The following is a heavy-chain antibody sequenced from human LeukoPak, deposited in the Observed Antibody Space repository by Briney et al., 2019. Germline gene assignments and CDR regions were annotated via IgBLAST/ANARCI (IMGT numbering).Heavy chain of an antibody. CDR1: GYPISSGYY. V-gene: IGHV4-38-2*02. J-gene: IGHJ4*02. Sequence: SETLSLTCTVSGYPISSGYYWGWIRQPPGKGLEWIGSIYHSGSTYYNPSLKSRVTISVDTSKNQFSLKLSSVTAADTAVYYCARARYSGSGGSCHDYWGQGTLVTVSS. CDR2: IYHSGST. D-gene: IGHD2-15*01. CDR3: ARARYSGSGGSCHDY.